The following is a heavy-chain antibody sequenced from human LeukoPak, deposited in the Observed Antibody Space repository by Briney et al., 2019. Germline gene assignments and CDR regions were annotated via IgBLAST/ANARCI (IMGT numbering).Heavy chain of an antibody. CDR2: ISGNGAGT. D-gene: IGHD3-22*01. Sequence: TGGSLRLSCAASGFTFSIYAMSWVRQAPGRGLEWVSSISGNGAGTFYADSVKGRFTISRDNSKNTLFLQMNGLRAEDSAVYYCAKDRPNYYDSSGHYYRRNGDYWGQGTLVTVSS. CDR3: AKDRPNYYDSSGHYYRRNGDY. V-gene: IGHV3-23*01. J-gene: IGHJ4*02. CDR1: GFTFSIYA.